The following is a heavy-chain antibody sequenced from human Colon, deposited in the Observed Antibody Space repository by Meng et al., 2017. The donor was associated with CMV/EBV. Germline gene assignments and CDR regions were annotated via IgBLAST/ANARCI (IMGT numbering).Heavy chain of an antibody. Sequence: GESLKISCAASGFSFTNAWMSWVRQAPGKGLEWVGRIKSKTDGGTTDYAAPVKGRFTISREDSKNTLFLEMHSLKTEDTAVYYCATVGWVSHYFDYWGQGTLVTVSS. V-gene: IGHV3-15*01. CDR3: ATVGWVSHYFDY. J-gene: IGHJ4*02. D-gene: IGHD1-26*01. CDR2: IKSKTDGGTT. CDR1: GFSFTNAW.